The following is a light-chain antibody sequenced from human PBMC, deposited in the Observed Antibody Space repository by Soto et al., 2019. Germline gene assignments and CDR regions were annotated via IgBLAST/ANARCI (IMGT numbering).Light chain of an antibody. J-gene: IGKJ1*01. Sequence: DVVMTQSPLSLPVTLGQPASISCRSSQSLVYSDGNAYLSWFQQRPGQSPRRLIYRASNRDSGVPDRVSGSGSGTDFTLQINRVEAEDVGIYFCLQGTHWPPTFGRGTRVEIK. CDR1: QSLVYSDGNAY. CDR3: LQGTHWPPT. V-gene: IGKV2-30*01. CDR2: RAS.